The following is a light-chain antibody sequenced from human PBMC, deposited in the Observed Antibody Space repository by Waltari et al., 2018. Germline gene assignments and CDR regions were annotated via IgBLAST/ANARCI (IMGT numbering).Light chain of an antibody. CDR2: DAS. Sequence: DIRMTQSPSSLPASIGDRVTITCRASQNIDTSLNWYHQIPGKAPNLLIYDASNLQSGVPSRFSGSGSGTHFTLTISSLQREDFATYFCQQSHRTPPTFGQGTKVEIK. J-gene: IGKJ2*01. CDR1: QNIDTS. V-gene: IGKV1-39*01. CDR3: QQSHRTPPT.